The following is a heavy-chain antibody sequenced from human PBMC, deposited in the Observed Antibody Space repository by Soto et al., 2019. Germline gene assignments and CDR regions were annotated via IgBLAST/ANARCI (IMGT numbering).Heavy chain of an antibody. CDR1: GGTFSSYA. CDR3: ARSYDSSGYRFDY. CDR2: IIPIFGTA. D-gene: IGHD3-22*01. J-gene: IGHJ4*02. V-gene: IGHV1-69*13. Sequence: ASVKVSCKASGGTFSSYAISWVRQAPGQGLEWMGGIIPIFGTANYAQKFQGRVTITADESTSTAYMELSSLRSEDAAVYYCARSYDSSGYRFDYWGQGTLVTVSS.